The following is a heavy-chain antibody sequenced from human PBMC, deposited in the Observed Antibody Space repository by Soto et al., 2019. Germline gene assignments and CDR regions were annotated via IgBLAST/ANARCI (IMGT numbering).Heavy chain of an antibody. CDR1: GFTFSSYT. CDR2: IYSSGDST. Sequence: EVQLLESGGDLVQPGGSLRLSCVASGFTFSSYTMTWVRQAPGKGLEWVSVIYSSGDSTYYADSVQGRFTISRDNSKNTLYLQMNSLRADDTAVYYCAKSPTMTTKVVDYWGQETIVTVSS. D-gene: IGHD4-17*01. V-gene: IGHV3-23*01. J-gene: IGHJ4*02. CDR3: AKSPTMTTKVVDY.